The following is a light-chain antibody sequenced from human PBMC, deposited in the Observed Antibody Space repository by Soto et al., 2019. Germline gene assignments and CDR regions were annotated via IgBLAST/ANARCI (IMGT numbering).Light chain of an antibody. CDR1: QSLLHSDGKTY. Sequence: DIVMTQTPFSLSVTPGQPASISCKSSQSLLHSDGKTYLYWYLQKPGQAPSLLIYGASSRATGIPDRFSGSGSGTEFTLTVDRLEPEDFAVYYCHQYGSSPQTFGRGTKVDIK. CDR2: GAS. CDR3: HQYGSSPQT. J-gene: IGKJ1*01. V-gene: IGKV2-29*01.